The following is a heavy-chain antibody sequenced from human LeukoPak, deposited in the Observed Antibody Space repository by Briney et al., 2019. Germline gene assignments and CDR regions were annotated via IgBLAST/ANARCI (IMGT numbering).Heavy chain of an antibody. CDR3: ARHLSGYISSLAY. Sequence: PGGSLRLSCAASGFTFSSYGMHWVRQAPGKGLEGVAFIRNDGNNNYYADSVKGRFTISRDKAKNTVYLQMNSLRAEDTAVYYCARHLSGYISSLAYWGQGTLVTVSS. J-gene: IGHJ4*02. D-gene: IGHD6-6*01. CDR1: GFTFSSYG. CDR2: IRNDGNNN. V-gene: IGHV3-30*02.